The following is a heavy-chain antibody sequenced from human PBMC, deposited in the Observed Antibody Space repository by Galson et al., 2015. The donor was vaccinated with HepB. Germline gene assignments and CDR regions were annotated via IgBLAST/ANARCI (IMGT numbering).Heavy chain of an antibody. V-gene: IGHV7-4-1*02. D-gene: IGHD6-13*01. CDR3: AGTRVFQQLAYWYIDL. J-gene: IGHJ2*01. CDR1: GYTFTSYA. Sequence: SVKVSCKASGYTFTSYAVNWVRQAPGQGLEWMGWINTNTGNPTYAQGFTGRVVFTLDTSVSTAYLQISSLRAEDTAVYYCAGTRVFQQLAYWYIDLWGRGTMVTVSS. CDR2: INTNTGNP.